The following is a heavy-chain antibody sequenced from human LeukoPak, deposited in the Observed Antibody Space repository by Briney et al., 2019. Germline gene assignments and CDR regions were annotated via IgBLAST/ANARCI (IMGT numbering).Heavy chain of an antibody. V-gene: IGHV4-39*01. Sequence: SETLSLTCTVSGGSISSSSYYWGWIRQPPGKGLEWIGSIYYSGSTYYNPSLKSRVTISVDTSKNQFSLKLSSVTAADTAVYYCARRGYGGNPIDYWGQGTLVTVS. CDR2: IYYSGST. D-gene: IGHD4-23*01. J-gene: IGHJ4*02. CDR3: ARRGYGGNPIDY. CDR1: GGSISSSSYY.